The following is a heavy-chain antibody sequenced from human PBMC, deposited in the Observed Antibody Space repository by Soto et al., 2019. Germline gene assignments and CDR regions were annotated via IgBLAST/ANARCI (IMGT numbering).Heavy chain of an antibody. J-gene: IGHJ4*02. CDR1: GYTLTELS. CDR3: ATALAALSSSGYCFDY. Sequence: ASVKVSCKVSGYTLTELSMHWVRQAPGKGLEWMGGFDPEDGETIYAQKFQGRVTMTEDTSTDTAYMELSSLRSEDTAVYYCATALAALSSSGYCFDYWGQGTLVTVSS. D-gene: IGHD3-22*01. CDR2: FDPEDGET. V-gene: IGHV1-24*01.